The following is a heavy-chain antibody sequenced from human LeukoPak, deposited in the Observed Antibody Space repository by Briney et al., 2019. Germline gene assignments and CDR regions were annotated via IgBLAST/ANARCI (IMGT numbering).Heavy chain of an antibody. D-gene: IGHD3-22*01. J-gene: IGHJ4*02. CDR2: ISYDGGDK. Sequence: GRSLRLSCAASGFIFSDYGVHWVRQAPGKGLEWVAVISYDGGDKYYADSVKGRFTISRDNSKNTLYLQMNSLRAEDTAVYYCAGGWVNFDYWGQGTLVTVSS. V-gene: IGHV3-30*03. CDR3: AGGWVNFDY. CDR1: GFIFSDYG.